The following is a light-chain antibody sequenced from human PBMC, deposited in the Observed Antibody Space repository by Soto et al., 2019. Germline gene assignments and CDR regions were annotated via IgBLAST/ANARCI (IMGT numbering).Light chain of an antibody. V-gene: IGLV1-44*01. CDR3: AAWDDSLNALV. CDR2: SSN. CDR1: SSNIGSNT. J-gene: IGLJ1*01. Sequence: QSVLTXPPSASGTPGQRVTISCSGSSSNIGSNTVSWYLQLPGTAPKLLIYSSNQRPSGVPDRFSGSKSDTSASLAISGLQSEDEADYYCAAWDDSLNALVFGTGTKVTVL.